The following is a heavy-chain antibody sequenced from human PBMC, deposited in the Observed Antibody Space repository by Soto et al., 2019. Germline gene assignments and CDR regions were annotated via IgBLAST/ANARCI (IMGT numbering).Heavy chain of an antibody. Sequence: PSETLSLTCTVSGGSISSYYWSWIRQPPGKGLEWIGYIYYSGSTNYNPSLKSRATISVDTSKNQFSLKLSSVTAADTAVYYCARVRGRKNYYYYYGMDVWGQGTTVTVSS. J-gene: IGHJ6*02. V-gene: IGHV4-59*01. CDR1: GGSISSYY. CDR2: IYYSGST. CDR3: ARVRGRKNYYYYYGMDV. D-gene: IGHD3-3*01.